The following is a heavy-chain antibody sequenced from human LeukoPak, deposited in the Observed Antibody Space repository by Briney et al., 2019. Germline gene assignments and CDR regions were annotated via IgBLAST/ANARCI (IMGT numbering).Heavy chain of an antibody. V-gene: IGHV3-48*02. CDR2: ISPTSTTI. D-gene: IGHD6-13*01. J-gene: IGHJ5*02. CDR3: ASGQLVLDNWFDP. CDR1: GFTFSNYG. Sequence: GGSLRLSCAASGFTFSNYGMNWVRQAPGKGLEWVSYISPTSTTIHYADSVKGRFTISRDNAKNSLYLQMNSLRDEDTAVYSCASGQLVLDNWFDPWGQGTLVTVSS.